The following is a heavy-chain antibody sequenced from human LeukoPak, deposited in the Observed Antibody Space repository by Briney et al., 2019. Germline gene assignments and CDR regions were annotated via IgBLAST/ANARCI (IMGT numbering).Heavy chain of an antibody. CDR1: GGTFSSYA. V-gene: IGHV1-69*04. D-gene: IGHD3-16*01. CDR3: ARWYYDYVWDVYYYYGMDV. Sequence: SVKVSCKPSGGTFSSYAISWLRQAPGQALEWMGGIIPILVIANYAQKFERRVTITADKPTSTAYMELSSLRSEDTAVYYCARWYYDYVWDVYYYYGMDVGGQGTTVT. CDR2: IIPILVIA. J-gene: IGHJ6*02.